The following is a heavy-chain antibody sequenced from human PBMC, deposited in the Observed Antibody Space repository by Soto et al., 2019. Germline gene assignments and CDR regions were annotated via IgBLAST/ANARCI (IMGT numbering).Heavy chain of an antibody. CDR1: GFTFSTFS. Sequence: EVQLVESGGGSVQPGGSLRLSCAASGFTFSTFSMNWVRQAPGRGLEWISYISVGGRPISYADSVKGRFTISRDNAKNALSLQMDSLTDEDTAGYYCARDLGGAFDSLGQGTLVTVSS. CDR2: ISVGGRPI. V-gene: IGHV3-48*02. D-gene: IGHD3-10*01. J-gene: IGHJ4*02. CDR3: ARDLGGAFDS.